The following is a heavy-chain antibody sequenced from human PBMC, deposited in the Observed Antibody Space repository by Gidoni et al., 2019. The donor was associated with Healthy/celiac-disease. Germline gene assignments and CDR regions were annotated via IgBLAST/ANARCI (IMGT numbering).Heavy chain of an antibody. V-gene: IGHV1-69*01. CDR1: GGTFSSYA. CDR2: IIPIFGTA. Sequence: QVQLVQSGAEVKKPGSSVKVSCKASGGTFSSYAISWVRQAPGQGLEWMGGIIPIFGTANYAQKFQGRVTITADESTSTAYMELSSLRSEDTAVYYCASPNGHVLSTDGYYYYGMDVWGQGTTVTVSS. J-gene: IGHJ6*02. CDR3: ASPNGHVLSTDGYYYYGMDV. D-gene: IGHD2-8*01.